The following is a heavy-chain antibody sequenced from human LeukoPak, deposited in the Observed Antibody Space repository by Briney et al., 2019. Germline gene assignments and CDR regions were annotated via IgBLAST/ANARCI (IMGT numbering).Heavy chain of an antibody. V-gene: IGHV1-24*01. CDR1: GYTLTELS. J-gene: IGHJ3*02. CDR2: FDPEDGET. D-gene: IGHD3-10*01. Sequence: ASVKVSCKVSGYTLTELSMHWVRQAPGKGLEWMGGFDPEDGETIYAQKFQGRVTMTEDTSTDTAYMELSSLRSEDTAVYYCAIGSPTHYYGSGSSPGAFDIWGQGTMVTVSS. CDR3: AIGSPTHYYGSGSSPGAFDI.